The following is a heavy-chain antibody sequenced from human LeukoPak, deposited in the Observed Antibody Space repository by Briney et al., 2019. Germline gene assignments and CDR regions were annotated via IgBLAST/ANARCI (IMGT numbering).Heavy chain of an antibody. Sequence: GGSLRLSCAASGFTFSTYNMPWARQTPGKGLEWLFYINSGGSAVHYADSVKDRFTFSRDNAKNLLYLQMNSLRVEDTGIYYCARVGSRGDWFDYWGQGTRVTVSS. CDR2: INSGGSAV. CDR3: ARVGSRGDWFDY. J-gene: IGHJ5*01. V-gene: IGHV3-48*01. D-gene: IGHD1-26*01. CDR1: GFTFSTYN.